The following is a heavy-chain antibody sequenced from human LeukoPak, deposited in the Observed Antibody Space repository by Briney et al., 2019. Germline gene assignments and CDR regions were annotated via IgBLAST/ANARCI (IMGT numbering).Heavy chain of an antibody. CDR2: ISGSGGST. Sequence: PGGSLRLSCAASGFTFSSYAMSWVRQAPGKGLEWVSAISGSGGSTYYADSVKGRFTISRDNSKNTLYLQMNSLRAEDTAVYYCGKDLGFPGKLLYFDYWGQGTLVTVSS. CDR3: GKDLGFPGKLLYFDY. CDR1: GFTFSSYA. D-gene: IGHD2/OR15-2a*01. J-gene: IGHJ4*02. V-gene: IGHV3-23*01.